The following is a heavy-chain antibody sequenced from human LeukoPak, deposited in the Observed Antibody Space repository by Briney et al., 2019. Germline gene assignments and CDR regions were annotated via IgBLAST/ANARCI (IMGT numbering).Heavy chain of an antibody. CDR2: ISGSGGGT. CDR3: AVSSGWSGEYYFDY. CDR1: GFTFSSYA. Sequence: GGSLRLSCAASGFTFSSYAMSWVRQAPGKGLEWVSAISGSGGGTYYADSVKGRFTISRDNSKNTLYLQMNSLRAEDTAVYYCAVSSGWSGEYYFDYWGQGTLVTVSS. V-gene: IGHV3-23*01. J-gene: IGHJ4*02. D-gene: IGHD6-19*01.